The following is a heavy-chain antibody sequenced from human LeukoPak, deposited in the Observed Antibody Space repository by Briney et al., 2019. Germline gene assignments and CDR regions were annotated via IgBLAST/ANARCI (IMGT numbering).Heavy chain of an antibody. CDR3: ARTGEMATTDLRYYYYMDV. V-gene: IGHV1-69*05. Sequence: GSSVKVSCKASGGTFSSYAISWVRQAPGQGLEWMGGIIPIFGTANYAQKFQGRVTITTDESTSTAYMELSSLRSEDTAAYYCARTGEMATTDLRYYYYMDVWGKGTTVNVSS. CDR2: IIPIFGTA. J-gene: IGHJ6*03. D-gene: IGHD5-24*01. CDR1: GGTFSSYA.